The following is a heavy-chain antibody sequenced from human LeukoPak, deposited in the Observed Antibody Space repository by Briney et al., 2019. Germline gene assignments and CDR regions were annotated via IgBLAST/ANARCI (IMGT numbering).Heavy chain of an antibody. Sequence: GASVKVSCKASGITFTSYYLHWVRQAPGQGLEWMGMINPSGGSTSYAQNFQGRVTMTRDTSTSTVYMELSSLRSDDTAVYYCARDQLSRGVWFDPWGQGTLVTVSS. CDR3: ARDQLSRGVWFDP. CDR1: GITFTSYY. CDR2: INPSGGST. J-gene: IGHJ5*02. V-gene: IGHV1-46*01. D-gene: IGHD1-1*01.